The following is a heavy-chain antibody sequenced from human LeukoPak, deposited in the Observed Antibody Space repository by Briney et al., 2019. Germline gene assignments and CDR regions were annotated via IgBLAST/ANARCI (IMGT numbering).Heavy chain of an antibody. CDR2: IWYDGSNK. D-gene: IGHD1-1*01. CDR1: GFTFSSSG. Sequence: GRSLRLSCAASGFTFSSSGVHWVRQTPGKGLEWVAVIWYDGSNKYYADSVKGRFTISRDNSKNTLYLQMNSLRAEDTAVYYCARTTRAMVANFDYWGQGTLVTVSS. CDR3: ARTTRAMVANFDY. J-gene: IGHJ4*02. V-gene: IGHV3-33*01.